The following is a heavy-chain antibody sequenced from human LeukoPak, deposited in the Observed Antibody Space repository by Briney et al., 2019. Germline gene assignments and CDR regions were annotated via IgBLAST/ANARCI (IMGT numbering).Heavy chain of an antibody. V-gene: IGHV3-48*03. D-gene: IGHD6-19*01. CDR3: ARYSSGWYISDD. CDR1: GXTFSSFA. Sequence: GGSLRLSCAASGXTFSSFAMNWVRQAPGKGREWLSYISSSGSTIYYAESVKGRFTISRDNAKNSLFLQMNSLRAEDTAVYYCARYSSGWYISDDWGQGTLVTVSS. J-gene: IGHJ4*02. CDR2: ISSSGSTI.